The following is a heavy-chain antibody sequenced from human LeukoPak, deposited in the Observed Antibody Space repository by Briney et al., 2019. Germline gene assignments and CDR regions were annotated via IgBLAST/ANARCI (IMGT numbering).Heavy chain of an antibody. Sequence: SETLSLTCTVSGGSISSGSYYWSWIRQPPGKGLEWIGYIYYSGSTNYNPSLKSRVTISVDTSKNQFSLKLSSVTAADTAVYYCARVDIVVVPAAMGFDPWGQGTLVTVSS. CDR1: GGSISSGSYY. CDR2: IYYSGST. J-gene: IGHJ5*02. CDR3: ARVDIVVVPAAMGFDP. V-gene: IGHV4-61*01. D-gene: IGHD2-2*01.